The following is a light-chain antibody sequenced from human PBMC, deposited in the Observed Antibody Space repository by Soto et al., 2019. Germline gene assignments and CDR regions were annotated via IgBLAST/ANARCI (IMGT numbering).Light chain of an antibody. J-gene: IGLJ3*02. CDR3: LSYDSSLSGWV. CDR2: GNN. Sequence: QSVLTQPPSVSGAPGQRATFSCTGSSSNIGAGSDVHWYQHLPGRAPKLLISGNNNRPYGISERFSAFKSGTSASLAITGRQAEDEADYYCLSYDSSLSGWVFGGGTQLTVL. V-gene: IGLV1-40*01. CDR1: SSNIGAGSD.